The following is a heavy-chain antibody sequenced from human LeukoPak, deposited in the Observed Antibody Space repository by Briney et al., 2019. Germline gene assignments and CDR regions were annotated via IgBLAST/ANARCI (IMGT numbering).Heavy chain of an antibody. CDR2: LYSGGAT. Sequence: GGSLRLSCAASGFTFSSYAMSWVRQAPGKGLEWVSVLYSGGATHYADSVQGRVTISRDNSKNTLYLQMNSLRVEDTAVYYCASDYWRGYYNYDSWGHGTLVIVSS. V-gene: IGHV3-66*01. J-gene: IGHJ5*01. D-gene: IGHD3-3*01. CDR1: GFTFSSYA. CDR3: ASDYWRGYYNYDS.